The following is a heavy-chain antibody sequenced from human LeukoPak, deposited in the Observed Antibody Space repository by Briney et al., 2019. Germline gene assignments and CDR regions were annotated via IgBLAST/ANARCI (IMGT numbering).Heavy chain of an antibody. CDR3: ARRSRWPNWFDP. V-gene: IGHV4-39*01. D-gene: IGHD6-13*01. Sequence: SETLSLTCTVSGGSISSSSYYWGWIRQPPGKGLEWIGSIYYSGSTYYNPSLKSRVTISVDTSKNQFSLKLSSVTAADTAVYYCARRSRWPNWFDPWGQGTLVTVSS. CDR2: IYYSGST. CDR1: GGSISSSSYY. J-gene: IGHJ5*02.